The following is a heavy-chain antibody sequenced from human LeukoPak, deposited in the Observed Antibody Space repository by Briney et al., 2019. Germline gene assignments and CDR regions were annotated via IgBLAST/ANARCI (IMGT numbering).Heavy chain of an antibody. D-gene: IGHD4-11*01. CDR1: GFTVSSNY. J-gene: IGHJ4*02. CDR2: IYSGGST. V-gene: IGHV3-66*01. Sequence: GGSLRLSCAASGFTVSSNYMSWVRQAPGKGLEWVSVIYSGGSTYYADSVKGRFTISRDNSKNTLYLQMNSLRAEDTAVYYCARGATVTTDYFDYWAREPWSPSPQ. CDR3: ARGATVTTDYFDY.